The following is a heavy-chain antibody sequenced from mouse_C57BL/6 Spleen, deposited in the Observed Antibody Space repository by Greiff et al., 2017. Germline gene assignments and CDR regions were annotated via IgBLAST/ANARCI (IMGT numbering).Heavy chain of an antibody. CDR3: ARKGVVVDC. CDR2: IDPSDSYT. CDR1: GYTFTSYW. V-gene: IGHV1-69*01. D-gene: IGHD1-1*01. J-gene: IGHJ2*01. Sequence: QVQLQQPGAELVMPGASVKLSCKASGYTFTSYWMHWVKQRPGQGLEWIGEIDPSDSYTNYNQKFKGKSTLTVDKSSSTAYMQLSSLTSEDSAVYYCARKGVVVDCWGQGTTLTVAS.